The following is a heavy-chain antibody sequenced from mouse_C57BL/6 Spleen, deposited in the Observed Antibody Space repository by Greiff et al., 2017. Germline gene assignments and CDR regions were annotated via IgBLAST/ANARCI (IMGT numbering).Heavy chain of an antibody. CDR3: ARYYFGAGFAY. CDR1: GYTFTSYG. V-gene: IGHV1-81*01. Sequence: QVQLQQSGAELARPGASVKMSCKASGYTFTSYGISWVKQRPGQGLEWIGEIYPRSGNTYYNEKFKGKATLTADKSSSTAYMELRSLTSEDSAVYFCARYYFGAGFAYWGQGTLVTVSA. CDR2: IYPRSGNT. J-gene: IGHJ3*01. D-gene: IGHD1-1*02.